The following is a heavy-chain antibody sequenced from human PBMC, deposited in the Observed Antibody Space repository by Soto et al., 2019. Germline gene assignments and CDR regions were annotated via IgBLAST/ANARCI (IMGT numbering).Heavy chain of an antibody. CDR3: ARDGGDYGMDV. CDR1: GGTFSSYA. J-gene: IGHJ6*02. D-gene: IGHD3-10*01. Sequence: SVQVSCKASGGTFSSYAISWVRQAPGQGLEWMGGIIPIFGTANYAQKFQGRVTITADKSTSTAYMGLSSLRSEDTAVYYCARDGGDYGMDVWGQGTTVTVSS. CDR2: IIPIFGTA. V-gene: IGHV1-69*06.